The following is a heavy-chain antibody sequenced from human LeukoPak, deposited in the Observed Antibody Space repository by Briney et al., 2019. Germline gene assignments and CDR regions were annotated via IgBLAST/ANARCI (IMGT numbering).Heavy chain of an antibody. J-gene: IGHJ6*03. CDR2: IKSKTDGGTT. V-gene: IGHV3-15*01. Sequence: PGGSLRPSCAASGFTFSNAWMSWVRQAPGKGLEWVGRIKSKTDGGTTDYAAPVKGRFTISRDDSKNTLYLQMNSLRAEDTAVYYCARDPGSAFGGVIVKVYYYYMDAWGKGTTVTVSS. CDR3: ARDPGSAFGGVIVKVYYYYMDA. CDR1: GFTFSNAW. D-gene: IGHD3-16*02.